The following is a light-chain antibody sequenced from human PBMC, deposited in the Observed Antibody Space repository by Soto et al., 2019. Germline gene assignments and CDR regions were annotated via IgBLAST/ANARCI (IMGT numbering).Light chain of an antibody. CDR2: ANS. CDR3: QSYDSSLSGSYV. J-gene: IGLJ1*01. CDR1: SSNIGAGYD. V-gene: IGLV1-40*01. Sequence: QSVLTQPPSVSGAPRQRVTISCTGSSSNIGAGYDVHWYQQLPGTAPKLLIYANSNRPSGVPDRFSGSKSGTSASLAITGLQAEDEADYYCQSYDSSLSGSYVFGTGTKVTVL.